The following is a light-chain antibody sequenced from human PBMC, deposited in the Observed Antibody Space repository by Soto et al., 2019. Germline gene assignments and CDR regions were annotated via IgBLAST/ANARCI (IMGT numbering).Light chain of an antibody. V-gene: IGKV1-5*01. J-gene: IGKJ4*01. CDR3: QQYNSHS. Sequence: DIQMTQSPSTLSASVGDTVTITCRASQNIFTWLAWYQHKPGKAPKLLMYDASILESGVPSRFSGSGSGTYFTLTISSLQSDDFATYYCQQYNSHSFGGGTKVQIK. CDR1: QNIFTW. CDR2: DAS.